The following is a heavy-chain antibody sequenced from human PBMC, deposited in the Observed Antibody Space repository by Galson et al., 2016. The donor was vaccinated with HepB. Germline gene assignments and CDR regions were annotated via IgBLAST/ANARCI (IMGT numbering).Heavy chain of an antibody. J-gene: IGHJ6*04. D-gene: IGHD1-14*01. CDR1: GYTLPELA. CDR3: ATDLSQITRAGKYYYGLDV. CDR2: FNPEDGER. V-gene: IGHV1-24*01. Sequence: SVKVSCKVSGYTLPELAIHWVRQAPGKGLEWMGGFNPEDGERISAQRFQGRLTMTEDSSTDTAFMDLSGLGSDDTAVYFCATDLSQITRAGKYYYGLDVWGEGTAVTVSP.